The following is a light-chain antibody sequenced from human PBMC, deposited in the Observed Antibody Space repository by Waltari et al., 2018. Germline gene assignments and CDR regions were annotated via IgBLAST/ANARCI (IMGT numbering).Light chain of an antibody. CDR2: GAS. CDR1: HIISSY. Sequence: IMLPHPPGPLSLSPGERATLSCRASHIISSYLAWYQQKPGQAPRLLIYGASTRATGLPDRFSGSGSGTDFSLTISGLEPEDSAVYYCQHHFRLPATFGQGTKVEIK. CDR3: QHHFRLPAT. J-gene: IGKJ1*01. V-gene: IGKV3-20*01.